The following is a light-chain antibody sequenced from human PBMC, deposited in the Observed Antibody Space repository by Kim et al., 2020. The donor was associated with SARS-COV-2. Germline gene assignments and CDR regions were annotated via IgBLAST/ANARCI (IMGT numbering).Light chain of an antibody. CDR1: QSISSY. J-gene: IGKJ4*01. CDR2: DAT. V-gene: IGKV3-11*01. CDR3: QQRDSWPLT. Sequence: LSPGERAPLSCRASQSISSYLAWYQQKPGQAPRLLIHDATYRATGIPARFSGSGSGTDFTLTISSLDPEDFAVYYCQQRDSWPLTFGGGTKVDIK.